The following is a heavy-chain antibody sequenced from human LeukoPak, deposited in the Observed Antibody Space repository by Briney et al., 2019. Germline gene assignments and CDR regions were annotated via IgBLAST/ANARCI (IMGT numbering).Heavy chain of an antibody. CDR2: ISYDGSNK. CDR3: AKTRVVTMIVVVPRGYFDY. D-gene: IGHD3-22*01. Sequence: GGSLRLSCAASGFTFSSYGMHWVRQAPGKGLEWVAVISYDGSNKYYADSVKGRFTISRDNSKNTLYLQMNSLRAEDTAVYYCAKTRVVTMIVVVPRGYFDYWGQGTLVTVSS. CDR1: GFTFSSYG. V-gene: IGHV3-30*18. J-gene: IGHJ4*02.